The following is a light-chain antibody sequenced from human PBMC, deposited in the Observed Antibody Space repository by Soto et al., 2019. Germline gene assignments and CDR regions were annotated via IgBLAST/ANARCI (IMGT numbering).Light chain of an antibody. CDR3: QHYGRSPPSWT. Sequence: EIVLTQSPGTLSLSAGERATLSCRASQSVSSNYLDWYQQKPGQPPRLLISGASSRATGIPDRFIGSVSGTDFTLTISSLEPEDFAVYYCQHYGRSPPSWTFGQGTKVEIK. CDR2: GAS. J-gene: IGKJ1*01. CDR1: QSVSSNY. V-gene: IGKV3-20*01.